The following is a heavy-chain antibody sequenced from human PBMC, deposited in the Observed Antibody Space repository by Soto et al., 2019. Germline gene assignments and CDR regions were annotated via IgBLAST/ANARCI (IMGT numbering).Heavy chain of an antibody. CDR1: GSTFSDFA. V-gene: IGHV3-23*01. D-gene: IGHD3-10*01. J-gene: IGHJ6*02. CDR3: AAPRDEYGSGVSWFTYGMDI. CDR2: LDGAGGST. Sequence: PGGSLRLSCLASGSTFSDFAMTWVRHVPGRGLEWVASLDGAGGSTYYAESVRGRFSISRDNSQNTLFLQMKRLTVDDTAIYYCAAPRDEYGSGVSWFTYGMDIWGQGTTVTVYS.